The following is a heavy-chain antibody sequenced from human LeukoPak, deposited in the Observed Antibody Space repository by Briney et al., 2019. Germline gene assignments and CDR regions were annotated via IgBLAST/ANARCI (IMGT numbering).Heavy chain of an antibody. CDR2: INHSGST. CDR3: ARVKGYGYVWFDP. J-gene: IGHJ5*02. Sequence: SETLSLTCAVYGGSFSGYYWSWIRQPPGKGLEWIGEINHSGSTNYNPSLKSRVTISVDTSKNQFSLKLSPVTAADTAVYYCARVKGYGYVWFDPWGQGTLVTVSS. CDR1: GGSFSGYY. V-gene: IGHV4-34*01. D-gene: IGHD5-12*01.